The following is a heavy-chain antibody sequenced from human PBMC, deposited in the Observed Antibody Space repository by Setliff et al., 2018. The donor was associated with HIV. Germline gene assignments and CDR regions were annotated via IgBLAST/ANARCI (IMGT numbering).Heavy chain of an antibody. V-gene: IGHV4-4*07. CDR1: GGSMMNSY. D-gene: IGHD3-3*01. CDR2: VYTTGST. J-gene: IGHJ5*02. Sequence: PSETLSLTCTVSGGSMMNSYWTWIRQPAGKGLEWIGRVYTTGSTNYNPSFKRPLTVSLDMSKNQFSLKLGSMTAADTGVYYCAREFWSASRGSFGPWGPGILVTVSS. CDR3: AREFWSASRGSFGP.